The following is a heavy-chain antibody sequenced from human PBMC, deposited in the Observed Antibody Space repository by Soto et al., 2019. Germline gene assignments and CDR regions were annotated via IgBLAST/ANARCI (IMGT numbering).Heavy chain of an antibody. CDR1: GNSMFNYY. CDR3: AKAGFVDGDYMHHVMDV. D-gene: IGHD4-17*01. J-gene: IGHJ6*02. Sequence: QVHLQESGPGLVKPSGTLSLICTVSGNSMFNYYWSWIRQPAGKGLEWIGRVYTDGTAIYNPSLQSRVTMSVDMSKNQFSLNVNSVTAADTAVYYCAKAGFVDGDYMHHVMDVWGQGATVIVS. CDR2: VYTDGTA. V-gene: IGHV4-4*07.